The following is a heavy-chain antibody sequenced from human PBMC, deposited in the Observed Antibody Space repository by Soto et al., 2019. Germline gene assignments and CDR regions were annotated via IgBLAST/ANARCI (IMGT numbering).Heavy chain of an antibody. D-gene: IGHD6-19*01. CDR1: GGTFSSYA. CDR2: IIPIFGTA. V-gene: IGHV1-69*12. J-gene: IGHJ4*02. Sequence: QVQLVQSGAEVKKPGSSVKVSCKASGGTFSSYAISWVRQAPGQGLEWMGGIIPIFGTANYEQKFQGRVTITADESTSTAYMELSSLRSEETAVYYCARTIDSSGWIDYWGQGTLVTVSS. CDR3: ARTIDSSGWIDY.